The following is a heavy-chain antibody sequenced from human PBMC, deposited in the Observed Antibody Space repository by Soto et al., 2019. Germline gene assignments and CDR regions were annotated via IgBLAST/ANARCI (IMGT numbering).Heavy chain of an antibody. D-gene: IGHD7-27*01. V-gene: IGHV4-59*01. CDR3: ARVRKEAGHWGFDS. Sequence: QVQLQESGPGLVKPSETLSLTCTVSGGSISSYYWSWIRQPPGKGLEWIGYIYYSGSTSYNPSLKSRVTMSVDTSKNQFSLKLSSVTAAVTAVYYCARVRKEAGHWGFDSWGQGTLVTVSS. CDR1: GGSISSYY. J-gene: IGHJ4*02. CDR2: IYYSGST.